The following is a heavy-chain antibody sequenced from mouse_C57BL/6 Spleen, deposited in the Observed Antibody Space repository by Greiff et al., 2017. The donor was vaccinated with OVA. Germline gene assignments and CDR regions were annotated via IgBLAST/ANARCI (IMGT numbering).Heavy chain of an antibody. CDR2: ISNGGGST. J-gene: IGHJ1*03. CDR3: ARHPLGHWYFDV. V-gene: IGHV5-12*01. CDR1: GFTFSDYY. Sequence: EVQWVESGGGLVQPGGSLKLSCAASGFTFSDYYMYWVRQTPEKRLEWVAYISNGGGSTYYPDTVKGRFTISRDNAKNTLYLQMSRLKSEDTAMYYCARHPLGHWYFDVWGTGTTVTVSS.